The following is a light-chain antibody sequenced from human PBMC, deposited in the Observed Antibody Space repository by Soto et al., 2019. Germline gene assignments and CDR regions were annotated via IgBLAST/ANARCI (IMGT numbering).Light chain of an antibody. CDR3: SSDTSSSTYV. CDR1: SSDVGSYNG. Sequence: QSALTQPPSVSGSPGQSVTISCTGTSSDVGSYNGVSWYQQPPGTAPKLMIYDVSNRPSGVPDRFSGSKSGTTASLTISGLQDEDEGDYYCSSDTSSSTYVFGTGTKLTVL. J-gene: IGLJ1*01. V-gene: IGLV2-18*02. CDR2: DVS.